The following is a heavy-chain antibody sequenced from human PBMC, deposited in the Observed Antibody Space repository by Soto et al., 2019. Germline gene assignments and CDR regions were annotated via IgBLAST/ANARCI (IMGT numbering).Heavy chain of an antibody. V-gene: IGHV3-64*01. Sequence: EVQLVESGGGLVQPGGSLRLSCAASGFIFSAYPMHWVRQAPGKGLEYVSAIRTNGGSTYYANAVKGRVTISRDNSKNTLYLQMGSLRAEDMAIYYWARGDAYVPFDYWGQGTVVTVSS. CDR1: GFIFSAYP. CDR3: ARGDAYVPFDY. D-gene: IGHD2-2*01. J-gene: IGHJ4*02. CDR2: IRTNGGST.